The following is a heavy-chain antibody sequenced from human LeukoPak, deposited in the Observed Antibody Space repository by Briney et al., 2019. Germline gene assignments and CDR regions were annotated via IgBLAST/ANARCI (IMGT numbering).Heavy chain of an antibody. D-gene: IGHD4-23*01. CDR2: INAGNGNT. CDR3: ARDRWVVKQESFNWFDP. Sequence: ASVKVSCKASGYTFTSFAMHWVRQAPGQRLEWMGWINAGNGNTKYSQKFQGRVTITRDTSTSTAYMELSSLRSEDTAVYYCARDRWVVKQESFNWFDPWGQGTLVTVSS. CDR1: GYTFTSFA. J-gene: IGHJ5*02. V-gene: IGHV1-3*01.